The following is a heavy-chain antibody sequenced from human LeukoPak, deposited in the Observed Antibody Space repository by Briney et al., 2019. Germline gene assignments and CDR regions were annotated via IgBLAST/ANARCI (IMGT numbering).Heavy chain of an antibody. CDR1: GFTFSSYS. V-gene: IGHV3-21*01. Sequence: GESLRLSCAASGFTFSSYSMNWVRQAPGKGLEWVSSISSSSSYIYYADSVKGRFTISRDNAKNSLYLQMNSLRAEDTAVYYCARTNAALGYSSSGPFDYWGQGTLVTVSS. CDR3: ARTNAALGYSSSGPFDY. CDR2: ISSSSSYI. J-gene: IGHJ4*02. D-gene: IGHD6-6*01.